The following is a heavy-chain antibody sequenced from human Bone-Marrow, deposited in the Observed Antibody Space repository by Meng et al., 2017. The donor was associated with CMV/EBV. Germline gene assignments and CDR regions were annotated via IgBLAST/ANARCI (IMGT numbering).Heavy chain of an antibody. D-gene: IGHD5-12*01. V-gene: IGHV3-53*01. CDR3: ARARYSGYDLIGFDY. CDR1: GFTFSNAW. J-gene: IGHJ4*02. CDR2: IYSGGST. Sequence: GESLKISCAASGFTFSNAWMSWVRQAPGKGLEWVSVIYSGGSTYYADSVKGRFTISRDNSKNTLYLQMNSLRAEDTAVYYCARARYSGYDLIGFDYWGQGTLVTVSS.